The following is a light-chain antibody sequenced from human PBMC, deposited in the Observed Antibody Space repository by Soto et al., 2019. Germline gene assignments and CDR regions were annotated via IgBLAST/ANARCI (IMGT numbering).Light chain of an antibody. CDR1: RGHSTYA. V-gene: IGLV4-69*01. Sequence: QLVLTQSPSASASLGASVKLTCTLSRGHSTYAIAWHQQQPEKGPRYLMKLNSDGSHSKGDVTPERFSGSSSGAERDLSISSLHSEDEADYYCQPWVTGTPGVFGGGTKLTVL. CDR2: LNSDGSH. CDR3: QPWVTGTPGV. J-gene: IGLJ3*02.